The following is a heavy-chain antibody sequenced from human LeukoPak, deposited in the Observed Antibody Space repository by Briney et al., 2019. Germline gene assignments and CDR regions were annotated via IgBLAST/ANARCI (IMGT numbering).Heavy chain of an antibody. CDR1: GFTFSSYA. J-gene: IGHJ4*02. CDR3: DKAHQPAVAMHRAN. CDR2: IRGSGGST. V-gene: IGHV3-23*01. Sequence: GGSLRLCCAASGFTFSSYAMGWVRQAPGKVLECVSSIRGSGGSTYYADSVKGRFTISRDNSKTTMSLQMNRLSLEAKDVYYCDKAHQPAVAMHRANWGQGTLVTVSS. D-gene: IGHD2-2*01.